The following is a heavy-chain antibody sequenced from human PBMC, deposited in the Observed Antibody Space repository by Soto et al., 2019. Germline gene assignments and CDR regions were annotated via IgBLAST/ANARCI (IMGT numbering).Heavy chain of an antibody. J-gene: IGHJ4*02. Sequence: PSETLSLTCSVSPDSINNSQWWSWVRQTPGKGLEWIGYIYYSGTTNYNPSLKSRVTISVDTCKNQFSLKLNSVTAADTAVYYCARLRAFIAAAGLFDYWGQGNLVTVSS. V-gene: IGHV4-4*02. CDR2: IYYSGTT. D-gene: IGHD6-13*01. CDR3: ARLRAFIAAAGLFDY. CDR1: PDSINNSQW.